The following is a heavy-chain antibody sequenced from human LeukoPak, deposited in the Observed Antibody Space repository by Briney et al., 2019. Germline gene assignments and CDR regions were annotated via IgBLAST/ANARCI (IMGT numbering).Heavy chain of an antibody. D-gene: IGHD3-3*01. Sequence: ASVKVSCKASGGTFSSYAISWVRQAAGQGLEWMGWMNPNSGNTGYAQKFQGRVTITRNTSISTAYMELSSLRSEDTAVYSCARGPSWSGYSQPYYFDYWGQGTLVTVSS. CDR3: ARGPSWSGYSQPYYFDY. CDR1: GGTFSSYA. J-gene: IGHJ4*02. CDR2: MNPNSGNT. V-gene: IGHV1-8*03.